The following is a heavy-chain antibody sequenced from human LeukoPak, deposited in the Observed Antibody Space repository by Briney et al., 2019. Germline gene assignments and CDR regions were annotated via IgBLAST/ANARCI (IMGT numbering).Heavy chain of an antibody. CDR2: ISYDGSNK. J-gene: IGHJ4*02. Sequence: GGSLRLSCAASGFTFSNYAMHWVRQAPGKGLEWVAVISYDGSNKYYADSVKGRFTISRDNSKNTLYLQMNSLRAEDTAVYYCASTGDVVVPAANYWGQGTLVTVSS. D-gene: IGHD2-2*01. CDR1: GFTFSNYA. CDR3: ASTGDVVVPAANY. V-gene: IGHV3-30-3*01.